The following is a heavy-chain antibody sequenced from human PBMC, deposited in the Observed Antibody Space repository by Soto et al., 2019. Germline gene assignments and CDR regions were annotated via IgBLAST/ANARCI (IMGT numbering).Heavy chain of an antibody. D-gene: IGHD3-9*01. CDR2: ISGSGGST. J-gene: IGHJ4*02. V-gene: IGHV3-23*01. CDR1: GFTFSSYA. Sequence: GGSLRLSCAASGFTFSSYAMSWVRQAPGKGLEWVSAISGSGGSTYYADSVKGRFTISRDNSKNTLYLQMNSLRAEDTAVYYCARRFQVYDILTGYYNGPYYFDYWGQGTLVTVSS. CDR3: ARRFQVYDILTGYYNGPYYFDY.